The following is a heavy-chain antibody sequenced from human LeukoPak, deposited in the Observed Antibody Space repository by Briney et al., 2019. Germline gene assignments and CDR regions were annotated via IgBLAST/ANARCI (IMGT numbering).Heavy chain of an antibody. CDR2: ISSSSGYI. Sequence: GGSLGLSCAASGFTFSSYSMNWVRQAPGKGLEWVSSISSSSGYIYYADSVKGRFTISRDNAKNSLYLQMNSLRAEDTAVYYCARGVRDSAFGGQGTLVTVSS. CDR3: ARGVRDSAF. CDR1: GFTFSSYS. V-gene: IGHV3-21*01. D-gene: IGHD3-3*02. J-gene: IGHJ4*02.